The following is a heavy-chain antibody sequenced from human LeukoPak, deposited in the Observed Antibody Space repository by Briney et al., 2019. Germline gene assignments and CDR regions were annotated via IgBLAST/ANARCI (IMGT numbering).Heavy chain of an antibody. CDR2: INPNSGGT. CDR3: ARVVVVVPAAIDY. D-gene: IGHD2-2*01. Sequence: ASVKVSCKXSGYTFTGYYMHWVQQAPGQGLEWMGGINPNSGGTNYAQKFQGRVTMTRDTSISTAYMELRSLRSDDTAVYYCARVVVVVPAAIDYWGQGTLVTVSS. V-gene: IGHV1-2*02. CDR1: GYTFTGYY. J-gene: IGHJ4*02.